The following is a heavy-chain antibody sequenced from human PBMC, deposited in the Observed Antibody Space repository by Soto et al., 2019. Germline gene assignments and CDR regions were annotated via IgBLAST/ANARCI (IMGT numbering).Heavy chain of an antibody. CDR2: IWYDGSNK. V-gene: IGHV3-33*01. CDR1: GFTFSSYG. J-gene: IGHJ4*02. D-gene: IGHD3-22*01. Sequence: QVQLVESGGGVVQPGRSLRLSCAASGFTFSSYGMHWVRQAPGKGLEWVAVIWYDGSNKYYADSVKGRFTISRDNSKNTLYLKMNSLRAEDTAVYYCARDQYYYDSSGYYREPYFDYWGQGTLVTVSS. CDR3: ARDQYYYDSSGYYREPYFDY.